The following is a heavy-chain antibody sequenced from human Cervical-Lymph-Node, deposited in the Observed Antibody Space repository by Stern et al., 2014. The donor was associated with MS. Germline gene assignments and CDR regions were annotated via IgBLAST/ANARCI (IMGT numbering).Heavy chain of an antibody. Sequence: QVQLQESGPGLVKPSQTLSLTCTVSGGSISSGSYYWSWIRQPAGKGLEWIGRIYTSGSTNYNPSLKSRVTISVDTSKNQFSLKLSSVTAADTAVYYCARDYTAAALGYWGQGTLVTVSS. D-gene: IGHD6-13*01. CDR1: GGSISSGSYY. CDR2: IYTSGST. V-gene: IGHV4-61*02. CDR3: ARDYTAAALGY. J-gene: IGHJ4*02.